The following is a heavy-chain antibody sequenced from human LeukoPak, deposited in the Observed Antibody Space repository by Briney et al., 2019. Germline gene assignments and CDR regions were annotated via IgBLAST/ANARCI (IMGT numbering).Heavy chain of an antibody. CDR3: AKGQQLVRSGWFDP. CDR1: GFTFSNYG. CDR2: IWFDGSNK. J-gene: IGHJ5*02. D-gene: IGHD6-13*01. V-gene: IGHV3-33*06. Sequence: PGRSLRLSCAASGFTFSNYGMHWVRQAPGKGLEWVAVIWFDGSNKYYADSVKGRFTISRDNSKNTLYLQMNSLRAEDTAVYYCAKGQQLVRSGWFDPWGQGTLVTVSS.